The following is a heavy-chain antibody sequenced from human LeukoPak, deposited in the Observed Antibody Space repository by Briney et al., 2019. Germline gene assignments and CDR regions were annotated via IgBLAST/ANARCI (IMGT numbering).Heavy chain of an antibody. J-gene: IGHJ4*02. CDR1: GGSISSSSYY. Sequence: SETLSLTCTVSGGSISSSSYYWGWICEPPGKGLEWIGSIYYSGSTYYNPSLKSRVTISVDTSKNQFSLKLSSVTAADTAVYYCARGSGFWGQGTLVTVSS. CDR2: IYYSGST. V-gene: IGHV4-39*07. D-gene: IGHD3-22*01. CDR3: ARGSGF.